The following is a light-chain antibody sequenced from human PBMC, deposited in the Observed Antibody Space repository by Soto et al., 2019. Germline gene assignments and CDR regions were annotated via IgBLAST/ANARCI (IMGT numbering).Light chain of an antibody. CDR1: QSVSSN. V-gene: IGKV3-15*01. CDR2: GAS. J-gene: IGKJ1*01. CDR3: LPYVIPGP. Sequence: LAVCQEGRATSSGRASQSVSSNLAWYQQRPGQAPRLLMYGASTRATGIPARFIGSGSGTDYTLTVSSMEPEEFAVYYCLPYVIPGPFGQGSMVAIK.